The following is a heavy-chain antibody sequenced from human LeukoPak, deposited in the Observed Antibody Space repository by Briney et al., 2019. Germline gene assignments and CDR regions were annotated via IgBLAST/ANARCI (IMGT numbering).Heavy chain of an antibody. D-gene: IGHD1-26*01. CDR3: ARVEFGEWELLRPYYFDY. J-gene: IGHJ4*02. CDR2: IYYSGST. CDR1: GGSISSSSYY. V-gene: IGHV4-39*07. Sequence: PSETLSLTCTVSGGSISSSSYYWGWIRQPPGKGLEWIGSIYYSGSTYYNPSLKSRVTISVDTSKNQFSLKLSSVTAADTAVYYCARVEFGEWELLRPYYFDYWGQGTLVTVSS.